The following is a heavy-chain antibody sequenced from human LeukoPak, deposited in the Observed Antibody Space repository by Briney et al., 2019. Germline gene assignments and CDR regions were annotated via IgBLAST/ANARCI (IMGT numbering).Heavy chain of an antibody. J-gene: IGHJ4*02. V-gene: IGHV4-59*01. CDR2: IYYSGST. D-gene: IGHD5-12*01. CDR1: GDSINDYY. CDR3: AREITASGYPFDC. Sequence: SETLSLACIVSGDSINDYYWIWIRQSPGKGLEWIGHIYYSGSTNYNPSLKSRVTISVDRSKNQFSLKLSSVTAADTAVYYCAREITASGYPFDCWGQGTLVTVSS.